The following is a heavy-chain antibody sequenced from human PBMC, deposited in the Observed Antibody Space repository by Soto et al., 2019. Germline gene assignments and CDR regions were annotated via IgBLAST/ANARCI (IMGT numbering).Heavy chain of an antibody. D-gene: IGHD3-22*01. CDR2: ISGSGGST. CDR1: GFTFSSYA. J-gene: IGHJ6*02. CDR3: AKDRYDSSGYYVYHYYYYGMDV. V-gene: IGHV3-23*01. Sequence: GGSLRLSCAASGFTFSSYAMSWVRQAPGKGLEWVSAISGSGGSTYYADSVKGRFTISRDNSKNTLYLQMNSLRAEDTAVYYCAKDRYDSSGYYVYHYYYYGMDVWGQGTTVTVSS.